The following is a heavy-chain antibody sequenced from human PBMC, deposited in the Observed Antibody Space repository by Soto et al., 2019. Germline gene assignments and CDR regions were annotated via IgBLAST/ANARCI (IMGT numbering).Heavy chain of an antibody. CDR3: ARESGENWTYEAH. CDR1: GAYISDFS. D-gene: IGHD1-7*01. Sequence: QVQQLESGPGLVKPWDTLSLTCTVSGAYISDFSWSWIRQPAGKGLEWIGRITVNGNTQYNPSFRSPVTMSMDTSRNQFSLNLQSATAADTALYYCARESGENWTYEAHWGQGTLVTVSS. CDR2: ITVNGNT. J-gene: IGHJ1*01. V-gene: IGHV4-4*07.